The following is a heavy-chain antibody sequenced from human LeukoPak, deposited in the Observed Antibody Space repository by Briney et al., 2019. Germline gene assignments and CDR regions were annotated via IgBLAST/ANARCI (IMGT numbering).Heavy chain of an antibody. CDR1: GFSFSGHW. V-gene: IGHV3-74*01. CDR2: ISPTGSTT. D-gene: IGHD6-6*01. J-gene: IGHJ4*02. Sequence: GGSLRLSCTASGFSFSGHWMHWARQLPGKGLVWVSRISPTGSTTSYADSVKGQFTVSRDNAKNTLYLQVNNLRAEDTAVYYCARGPNSNWSGLDFWGQGTLLTVSS. CDR3: ARGPNSNWSGLDF.